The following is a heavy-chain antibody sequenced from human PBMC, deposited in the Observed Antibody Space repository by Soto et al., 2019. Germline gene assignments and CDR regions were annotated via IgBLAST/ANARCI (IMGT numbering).Heavy chain of an antibody. J-gene: IGHJ6*02. D-gene: IGHD6-13*01. CDR1: GGTISSYA. Sequence: GASVKASCKASGGTISSYAISWVRQAHGQGLEWMGGIIPIFGTANYAQKFQGRVTITADESTSTAYMELSSLRSEDTAVYYCARDQGSWPRGHYYYGMDVWGQGTTVTVSS. CDR3: ARDQGSWPRGHYYYGMDV. V-gene: IGHV1-69*13. CDR2: IIPIFGTA.